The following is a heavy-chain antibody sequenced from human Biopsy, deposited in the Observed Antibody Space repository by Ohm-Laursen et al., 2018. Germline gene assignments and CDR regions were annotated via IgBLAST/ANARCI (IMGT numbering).Heavy chain of an antibody. CDR2: IVVGSGHT. J-gene: IGHJ6*02. CDR3: AATSTLYYYYYAMDV. V-gene: IGHV1-58*01. CDR1: GFTFSGSA. Sequence: VASVKASCQASGFTFSGSAVQWVRQARGQRLEWIGWIVVGSGHTNYAQKFQERVTITRDMSTSTAYMELTSLRSEDTAVYYCAATSTLYYYYYAMDVWDQGTTITVSS.